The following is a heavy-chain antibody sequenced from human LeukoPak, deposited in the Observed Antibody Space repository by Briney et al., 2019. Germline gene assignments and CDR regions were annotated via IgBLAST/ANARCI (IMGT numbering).Heavy chain of an antibody. CDR1: GFTFSSYG. V-gene: IGHV3-30*18. D-gene: IGHD3-10*01. CDR2: TSYDGTTK. CDR3: AKDATLFGDQYFDY. Sequence: GGPLRLSCAASGFTFSSYGMHWVRQAPGKALEWVAVTSYDGTTKYYADSAKGRFNISRDNSKNTLYLQMNSLRVDDTAAYYCAKDATLFGDQYFDYWGQGTLVIVSS. J-gene: IGHJ4*02.